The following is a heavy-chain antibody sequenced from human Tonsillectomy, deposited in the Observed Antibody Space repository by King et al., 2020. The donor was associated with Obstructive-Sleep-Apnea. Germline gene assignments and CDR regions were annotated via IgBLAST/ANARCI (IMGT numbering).Heavy chain of an antibody. CDR3: ARDGEYYDLSPFFQH. CDR1: GGSISDSSYY. CDR2: IYYSGST. D-gene: IGHD3-22*01. J-gene: IGHJ1*01. V-gene: IGHV4-39*07. Sequence: QLQESDPGLVKPSETLSLTCTVSGGSISDSSYYWGWIRQPPGKGLEWIGSIYYSGSTYYNPAFKSRLTMLVDTSKNQFSLRLSSVTAADTAVYYCARDGEYYDLSPFFQHWGQGTLATVSS.